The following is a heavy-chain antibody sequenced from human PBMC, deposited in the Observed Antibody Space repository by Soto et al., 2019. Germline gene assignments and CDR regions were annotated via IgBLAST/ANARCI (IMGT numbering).Heavy chain of an antibody. J-gene: IGHJ5*02. CDR3: ARCTVDTIVTSGWCHYLDP. V-gene: IGHV3-23*01. CDR1: EFTFRSSA. Sequence: GGSLRLSCAASEFTFRSSAMSWVRQAPGKGLEWVSAVSGSGGTTYYADSVRGRFTISRDNSKNTLYLQMNSLRAEDTAIYFCARCTVDTIVTSGWCHYLDPWGQGTLVTVSS. D-gene: IGHD6-19*01. CDR2: VSGSGGTT.